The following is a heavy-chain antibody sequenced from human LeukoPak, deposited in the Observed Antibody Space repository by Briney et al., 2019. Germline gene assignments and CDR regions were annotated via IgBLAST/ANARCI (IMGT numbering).Heavy chain of an antibody. Sequence: GGTLRLSCAASGFTFSTYSINWVRQDPATGQAWVSSITSSSSYIYYADSVKGRSTVSRYNAKNSLYLQMNSLTADDTALYYCASLSTSPAIGDYWGQGTLVTVSS. CDR1: GFTFSTYS. J-gene: IGHJ4*02. D-gene: IGHD2/OR15-2a*01. V-gene: IGHV3-21*01. CDR3: ASLSTSPAIGDY. CDR2: ITSSSSYI.